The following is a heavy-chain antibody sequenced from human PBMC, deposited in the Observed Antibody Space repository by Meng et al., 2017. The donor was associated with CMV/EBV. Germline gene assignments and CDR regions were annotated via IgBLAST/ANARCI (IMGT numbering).Heavy chain of an antibody. CDR2: ISWDGGST. J-gene: IGHJ4*02. V-gene: IGHV3-43D*03. CDR3: AKGRGTAYYYGSGSWEQFDY. D-gene: IGHD3-10*01. CDR1: DDYA. Sequence: DDYAMHWVRQAPGKGLELVSLISWDGGSTYYADSVKGRFTISRDNSKNSLYLQMNSLRAEDTALYYCAKGRGTAYYYGSGSWEQFDYWGQGTLVTVSS.